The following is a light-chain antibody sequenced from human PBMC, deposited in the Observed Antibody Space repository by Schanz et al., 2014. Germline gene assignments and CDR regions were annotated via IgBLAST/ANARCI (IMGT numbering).Light chain of an antibody. CDR3: QLWHSNSDHWV. Sequence: SYELTQPLSVSVALGQTARITCGGNNIGSKNVHWYQQKPGQAPVLVIYRDSNRPSGIPERFSGSNSGNTATLTISRVEVGDEADYYCQLWHSNSDHWVFGGGTKLTVL. V-gene: IGLV3-9*01. CDR1: NIGSKN. J-gene: IGLJ3*02. CDR2: RDS.